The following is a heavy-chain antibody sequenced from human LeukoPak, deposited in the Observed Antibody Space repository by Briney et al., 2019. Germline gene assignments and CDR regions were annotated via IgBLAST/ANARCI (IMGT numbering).Heavy chain of an antibody. CDR2: IYYSGST. J-gene: IGHJ3*02. Sequence: SETLSLTCAVYGGSFSGYYWSWIRQPPGKGLEWIGYIYYSGSTNYNPSLKSRVTISVDTSKNQFSLKLSSVTAADTAVYYCARSPYSSSRTYAFDIWGQGTMVTVSS. D-gene: IGHD6-13*01. CDR3: ARSPYSSSRTYAFDI. CDR1: GGSFSGYY. V-gene: IGHV4-59*08.